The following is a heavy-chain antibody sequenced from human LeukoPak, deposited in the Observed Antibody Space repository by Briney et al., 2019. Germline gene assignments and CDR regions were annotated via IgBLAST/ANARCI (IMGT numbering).Heavy chain of an antibody. J-gene: IGHJ2*01. CDR2: LYSGDTT. CDR3: ARVGDHYHWYLAL. D-gene: IGHD3-10*01. Sequence: GGSLRLSCEVSGFSVSTKYVNWVRQAPGKGLEWVSILYSGDTTYYADSVKGRFTVTRDSSKNTLYLHINSLRAEDTAVYYCARVGDHYHWYLALWGRGALVTASS. V-gene: IGHV3-53*01. CDR1: GFSVSTKY.